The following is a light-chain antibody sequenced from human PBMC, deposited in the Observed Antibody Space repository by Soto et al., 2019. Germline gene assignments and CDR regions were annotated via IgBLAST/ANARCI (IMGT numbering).Light chain of an antibody. CDR2: RNN. CDR3: SAWDASLSCVV. Sequence: QLVLTQPPSASGTPGQRVTISCSGSSSNIGSNYVYWYQQFPGTAPKLLIYRNNQRPSGVPDRFSGSMSGTSASLAISGLRSEDEADYFCSAWDASLSCVVFGGGTKLTVL. J-gene: IGLJ2*01. CDR1: SSNIGSNY. V-gene: IGLV1-47*01.